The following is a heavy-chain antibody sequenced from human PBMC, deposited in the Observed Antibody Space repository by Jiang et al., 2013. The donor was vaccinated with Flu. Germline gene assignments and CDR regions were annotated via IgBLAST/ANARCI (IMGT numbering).Heavy chain of an antibody. J-gene: IGHJ4*02. V-gene: IGHV4-59*08. Sequence: KSRVTISVDTSKNQFSLKLSSVTAADTAVYYCARHAPAAATSPYYYFDYWGQGTLVTVSS. D-gene: IGHD6-13*01. CDR3: ARHAPAAATSPYYYFDY.